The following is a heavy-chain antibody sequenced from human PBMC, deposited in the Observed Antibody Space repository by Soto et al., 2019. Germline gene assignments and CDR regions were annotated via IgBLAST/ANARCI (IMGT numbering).Heavy chain of an antibody. J-gene: IGHJ5*02. CDR1: GFTFSSYS. Sequence: EVQLVESGGGLDKRGGSLRLSCAASGFTFSSYSMNWVRQAPGKGLEWVSSISSSSSYIYYADSVKGRFTISRDNAKNSLYLQMNSLRAEDTAVYYCARSDDSSGYYYSQNWFDPWGQGTLVTVSS. V-gene: IGHV3-21*01. D-gene: IGHD3-22*01. CDR3: ARSDDSSGYYYSQNWFDP. CDR2: ISSSSSYI.